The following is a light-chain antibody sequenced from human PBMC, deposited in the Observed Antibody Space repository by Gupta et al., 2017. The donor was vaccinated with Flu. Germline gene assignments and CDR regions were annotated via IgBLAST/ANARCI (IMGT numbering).Light chain of an antibody. J-gene: IGLJ3*02. CDR2: RNN. V-gene: IGLV1-44*01. CDR3: AGWDDSLDNWV. Sequence: QSVLTQPPSVSGTPGQRVSISCSGSSSNIGSKTVNWYQQVPGTAPKLLIYRNNQRPFGVPDRFSASKSGTSASLAIGGLQAEDEADYYCAGWDDSLDNWVFGGGTKVTVL. CDR1: SSNIGSKT.